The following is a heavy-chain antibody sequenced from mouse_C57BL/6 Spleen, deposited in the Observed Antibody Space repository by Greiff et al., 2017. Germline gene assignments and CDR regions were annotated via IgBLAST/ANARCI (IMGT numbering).Heavy chain of an antibody. CDR3: AREQLRLRNYAMDY. D-gene: IGHD3-2*02. CDR1: GYTFTDYY. Sequence: EVQGVESGPELVKPGASVKISCKASGYTFTDYYMNWVKQSHGKSLEWIGDINPNNGGTSYNQKFKGKATLTVDKSSSTAYMELRSLTSEDSAVYYCAREQLRLRNYAMDYWGQGTSVTVSS. CDR2: INPNNGGT. J-gene: IGHJ4*01. V-gene: IGHV1-26*01.